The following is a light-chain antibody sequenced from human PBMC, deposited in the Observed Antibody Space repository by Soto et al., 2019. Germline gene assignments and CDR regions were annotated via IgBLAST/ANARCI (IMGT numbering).Light chain of an antibody. Sequence: DIVMTQSPATLSVSPGERATLSCRASQSIRSNLAWYQQKPGQPPRLLIYGASTRATGIPARFSGSGSGTEFILTINILQSEDSAVYFCQQYNDWPPWTFGQGTKVDIK. CDR1: QSIRSN. J-gene: IGKJ1*01. V-gene: IGKV3-15*01. CDR3: QQYNDWPPWT. CDR2: GAS.